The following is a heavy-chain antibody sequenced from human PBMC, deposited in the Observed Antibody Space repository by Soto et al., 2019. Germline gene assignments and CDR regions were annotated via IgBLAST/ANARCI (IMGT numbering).Heavy chain of an antibody. Sequence: SVKVSCKASGGTFSSYAISWVRQAPGQGLEWMGGIIPIFGTANYAQKFQGRVTITADESTSTAYMELSSLRSEDTAVYYCARDLRLELRGPHDYWGQGTLVTVSS. V-gene: IGHV1-69*13. CDR3: ARDLRLELRGPHDY. J-gene: IGHJ4*02. CDR1: GGTFSSYA. D-gene: IGHD1-7*01. CDR2: IIPIFGTA.